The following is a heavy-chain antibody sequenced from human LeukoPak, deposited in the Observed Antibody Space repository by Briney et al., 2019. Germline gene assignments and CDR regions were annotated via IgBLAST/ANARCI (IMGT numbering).Heavy chain of an antibody. Sequence: ASVKVSCKASGYTFTSYDINWVRQATGQGLEWMGWMNPNSGNTGYAQKFQSRVTMTRNTSISTAYMELSSLRSEDTAVYYCARGGDIVDENWFDPWGQGTLVTVSS. V-gene: IGHV1-8*01. CDR1: GYTFTSYD. J-gene: IGHJ5*02. CDR2: MNPNSGNT. CDR3: ARGGDIVDENWFDP. D-gene: IGHD2-15*01.